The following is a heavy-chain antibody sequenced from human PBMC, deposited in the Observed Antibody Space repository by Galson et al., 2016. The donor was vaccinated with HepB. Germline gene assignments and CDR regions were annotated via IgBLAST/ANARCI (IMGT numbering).Heavy chain of an antibody. D-gene: IGHD3-10*01. CDR2: INSDGSNT. CDR3: AREVVRGTDAFDI. V-gene: IGHV3-74*01. CDR1: GFTFSRHW. Sequence: SLRLSCAASGFTFSRHWVHWVRQAPGKGLVWVSRINSDGSNTNYADSVKDRFTISRDNAKNTLYLQMNSLRAEDTAVYYCAREVVRGTDAFDIWGQGTMVTVSS. J-gene: IGHJ3*02.